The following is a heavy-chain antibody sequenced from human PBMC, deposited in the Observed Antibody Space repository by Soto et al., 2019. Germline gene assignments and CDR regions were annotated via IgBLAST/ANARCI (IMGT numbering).Heavy chain of an antibody. CDR1: GYTFTSYD. V-gene: IGHV1-8*01. CDR3: ARGPTRAGNVDY. D-gene: IGHD1-1*01. Sequence: QVQLVQSGAEVKKPGASVKVSCKASGYTFTSYDINWVRQATGQGLEWMGWMNPNSGNTGYAQKFQGRVTMTRNTSISTAYMELSSLRSEDTAVTSCARGPTRAGNVDYCGQGPLVTVSS. CDR2: MNPNSGNT. J-gene: IGHJ4*02.